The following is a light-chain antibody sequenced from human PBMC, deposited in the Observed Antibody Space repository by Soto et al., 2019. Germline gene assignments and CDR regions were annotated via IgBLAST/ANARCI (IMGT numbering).Light chain of an antibody. CDR1: QSLSSY. V-gene: IGKV1-33*01. Sequence: DIQMTQSPSSLSASVGDRVTITCRASQSLSSYLNWYQQKLGKAPKLLIYAASSLQSGVPSRFSGSGSGTDFTFTISSLQPEDIATYYCQQYDNLPQLTFGGGTKVDIK. CDR2: AAS. CDR3: QQYDNLPQLT. J-gene: IGKJ4*01.